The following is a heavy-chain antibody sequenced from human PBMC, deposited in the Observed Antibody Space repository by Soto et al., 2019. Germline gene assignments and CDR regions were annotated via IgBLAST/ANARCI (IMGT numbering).Heavy chain of an antibody. CDR2: ISRDGSVK. CDR3: AGEIASGY. Sequence: QVQLVESGGGVVQPGTSLRLSCVASGFTFSTSGMHWVRQAPGKGLERVAVISRDGSVKYYADSVKGRFTISRDTSKNTLYLQLISRRAEDTAVYYCAGEIASGYWGQGTLVTVSS. V-gene: IGHV3-30*03. J-gene: IGHJ4*02. D-gene: IGHD2-21*01. CDR1: GFTFSTSG.